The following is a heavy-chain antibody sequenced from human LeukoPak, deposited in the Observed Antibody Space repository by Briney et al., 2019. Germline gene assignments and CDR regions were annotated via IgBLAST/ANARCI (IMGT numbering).Heavy chain of an antibody. J-gene: IGHJ6*02. CDR1: GYSFTSYW. CDR3: ARGIVVVPAASYYYGMDV. V-gene: IGHV5-51*01. CDR2: IYPGDSDT. D-gene: IGHD2-2*01. Sequence: GESLKISCKGSGYSFTSYWIGWVRQMPGKGLAWMGIIYPGDSDTRYSPSFQGQVTISADKSISTAYLQWSSLKASDTAMYYCARGIVVVPAASYYYGMDVWGQGTTVTVSS.